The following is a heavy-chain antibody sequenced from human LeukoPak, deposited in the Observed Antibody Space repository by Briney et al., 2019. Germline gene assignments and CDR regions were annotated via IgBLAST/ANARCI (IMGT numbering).Heavy chain of an antibody. CDR1: GFTFSNYE. J-gene: IGHJ3*02. D-gene: IGHD1-26*01. CDR2: ISSGGRTK. V-gene: IGHV3-48*03. Sequence: PGGTLRLSCAASGFTFSNYEMKWVRQAPGKGLEWVSYISSGGRTKYYADSVRGRLTTSRDNAKSSLSLQMDGLRAEDTAVYYCASGGDRWELPIIWGRGTMVIVSS. CDR3: ASGGDRWELPII.